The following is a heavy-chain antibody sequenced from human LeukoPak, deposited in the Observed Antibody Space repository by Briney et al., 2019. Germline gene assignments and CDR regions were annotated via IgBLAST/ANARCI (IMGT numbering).Heavy chain of an antibody. CDR1: GGSISSSTHY. V-gene: IGHV4-39*01. Sequence: SETLSLTCTVSGGSISSSTHYWGWLRQPPGKGLEWIGSIYYRGSTYNNPSLKSRVTISVDTSKNQFSLKLASVTAADTAMYYCVRHEWNYYYYYVDVWGKGTTVTVSS. CDR2: IYYRGST. J-gene: IGHJ6*03. D-gene: IGHD3-3*01. CDR3: VRHEWNYYYYYVDV.